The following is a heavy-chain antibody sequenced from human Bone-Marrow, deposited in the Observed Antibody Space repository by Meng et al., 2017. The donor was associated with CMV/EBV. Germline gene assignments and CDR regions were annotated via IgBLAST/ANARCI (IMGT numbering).Heavy chain of an antibody. J-gene: IGHJ4*02. V-gene: IGHV1-69*02. CDR2: IIPILGIA. CDR3: ARGQPIVVDPAYFFDY. D-gene: IGHD2-2*01. Sequence: SVKVSCKASGGTFSSYTISWVRQAPGQGLEWMGRIIPILGIANYAQKFQGRVTITADKSTSTAYMELSSLRSEDTAVYYCARGQPIVVDPAYFFDYWGQGILVTVSS. CDR1: GGTFSSYT.